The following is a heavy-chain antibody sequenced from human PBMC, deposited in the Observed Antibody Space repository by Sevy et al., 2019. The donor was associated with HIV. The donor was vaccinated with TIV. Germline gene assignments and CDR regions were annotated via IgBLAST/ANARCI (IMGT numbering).Heavy chain of an antibody. J-gene: IGHJ4*02. V-gene: IGHV3-23*01. Sequence: GGSLRLSCAASGFIFSSFAMGWVRQGPRKGLEWISVISASGDYTYYADSVKGRFTISRDNSKNTLFLQMNSMRAEGTASFYCAKKMGGGSGMAFLIDYWGQGTLVTVSS. CDR1: GFIFSSFA. D-gene: IGHD1-20*01. CDR3: AKKMGGGSGMAFLIDY. CDR2: ISASGDYT.